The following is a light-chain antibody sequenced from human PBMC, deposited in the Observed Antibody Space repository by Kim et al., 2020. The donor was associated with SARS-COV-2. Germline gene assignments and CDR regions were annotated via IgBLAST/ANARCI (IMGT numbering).Light chain of an antibody. Sequence: AAIKLTWTLSSGHSGNANEWHQHQPEKGPRFLMKLNTDGSHTKGDGIPDRFSGSSSGAERYLTISSLQSEDEADYYCQTWVTGSWVFGGGTQLTVL. CDR2: LNTDGSH. V-gene: IGLV4-69*01. CDR3: QTWVTGSWV. CDR1: SGHSGNA. J-gene: IGLJ3*02.